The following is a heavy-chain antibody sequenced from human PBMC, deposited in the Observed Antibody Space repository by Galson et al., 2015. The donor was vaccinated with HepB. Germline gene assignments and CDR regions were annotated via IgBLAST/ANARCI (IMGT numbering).Heavy chain of an antibody. CDR2: INPNSGGT. J-gene: IGHJ5*02. V-gene: IGHV1-2*06. CDR1: GYTFTGYY. CDR3: ARDLGQLAYNNWFDP. D-gene: IGHD6-13*01. Sequence: QSGAEVKKPGESLKISCKASGYTFTGYYMHWVRQAPGQGLEWMGRINPNSGGTNYAQKFQGRVTMTRDTSISTAYMELSRLRSDDTAVYYCARDLGQLAYNNWFDPWGQGTLVTVSS.